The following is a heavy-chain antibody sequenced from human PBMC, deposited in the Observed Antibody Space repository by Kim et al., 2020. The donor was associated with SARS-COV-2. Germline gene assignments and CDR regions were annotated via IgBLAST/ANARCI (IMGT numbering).Heavy chain of an antibody. CDR2: IGTAGDT. CDR1: GFTFSSYD. D-gene: IGHD3-22*01. Sequence: GGSLRLSCAASGFTFSSYDMHWVRQATGKGLEWVSAIGTAGDTYYPGSVKGRFTISRENAKNSLYLQMNSLRAGDTAVYYCARDRNYYDSSGYPDYFDYWGQGTLVTVSS. V-gene: IGHV3-13*01. J-gene: IGHJ4*02. CDR3: ARDRNYYDSSGYPDYFDY.